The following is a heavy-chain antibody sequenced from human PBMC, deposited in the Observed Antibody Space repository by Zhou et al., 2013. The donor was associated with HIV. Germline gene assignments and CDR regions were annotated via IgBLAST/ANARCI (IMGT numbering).Heavy chain of an antibody. CDR2: IYYTGAT. CDR1: GGSISGHY. CDR3: ATHPRVTGKGFDI. J-gene: IGHJ3*02. Sequence: QVQLQESGPGLVKPSETLSLTCTVSGGSISGHYWIWIRQPPGKGLEWIGYIYYTGATNYNPSLKSRVTISLDTSRNQFSLNLSSVTAADTAVYYCATHPRVTGKGFDIVGPRDKWSTVSS. V-gene: IGHV4-59*11. D-gene: IGHD2-21*02.